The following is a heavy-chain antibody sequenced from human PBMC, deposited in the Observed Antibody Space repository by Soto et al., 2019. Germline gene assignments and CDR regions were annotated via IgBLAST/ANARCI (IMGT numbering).Heavy chain of an antibody. CDR2: ISSSGSTI. CDR1: GFTFSDYY. Sequence: PGGSLRLSCAASGFTFSDYYMSWIRQAPGKGLEWVSYISSSGSTIYYADSVKGRFTISRDNAKNSLYLQMNSLRAEDTAVYYCAREAPYHSSSWYLAWFDPWGQGTLVTVSS. CDR3: AREAPYHSSSWYLAWFDP. V-gene: IGHV3-11*01. J-gene: IGHJ5*02. D-gene: IGHD6-13*01.